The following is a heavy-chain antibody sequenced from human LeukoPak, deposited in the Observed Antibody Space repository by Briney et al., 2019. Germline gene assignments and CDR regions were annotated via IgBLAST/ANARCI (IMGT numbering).Heavy chain of an antibody. V-gene: IGHV4-59*01. CDR3: TRAVITFGAAVAKGFDS. J-gene: IGHJ4*02. Sequence: SETLSLTCTVSGGSFSTYYWSWIRQPPGRGLEWIGYIYYSGSTDYSPSLKSRVTMSLDTSKNQFSLNLRSVTAADTAVYYCTRAVITFGAAVAKGFDSWGQGTLVTVSS. D-gene: IGHD3-16*01. CDR2: IYYSGST. CDR1: GGSFSTYY.